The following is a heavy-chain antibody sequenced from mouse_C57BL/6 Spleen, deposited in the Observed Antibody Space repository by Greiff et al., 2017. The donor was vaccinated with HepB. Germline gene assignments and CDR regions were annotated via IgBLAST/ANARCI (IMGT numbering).Heavy chain of an antibody. Sequence: DVKLVESGGGLVKPGGSLKLSCAASGFTFSSYAMSWVRQTPEKRLEWVATISDGGSYTYYPDNVKGRFTISRDNAKNNLYLQMSHLKSEDTAMYYCARGETGTGYFDVWGTGTTVTVSS. V-gene: IGHV5-4*03. CDR1: GFTFSSYA. J-gene: IGHJ1*03. D-gene: IGHD4-1*01. CDR3: ARGETGTGYFDV. CDR2: ISDGGSYT.